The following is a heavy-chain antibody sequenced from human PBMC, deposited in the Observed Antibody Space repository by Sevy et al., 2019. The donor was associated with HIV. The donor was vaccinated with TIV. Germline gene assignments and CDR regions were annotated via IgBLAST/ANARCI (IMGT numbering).Heavy chain of an antibody. D-gene: IGHD3-3*01. V-gene: IGHV1-69*06. J-gene: IGHJ6*03. Sequence: ASVKVSCKASGGTFSSYAISWVRQAPGQGLEWMGGIIPIFGTANDAQKFQGRVTITADKSTSTAYMELSSLRSEDTAVYYCASGITIFGVVTKNYYYYMDVWGKGTTVTVSS. CDR3: ASGITIFGVVTKNYYYYMDV. CDR2: IIPIFGTA. CDR1: GGTFSSYA.